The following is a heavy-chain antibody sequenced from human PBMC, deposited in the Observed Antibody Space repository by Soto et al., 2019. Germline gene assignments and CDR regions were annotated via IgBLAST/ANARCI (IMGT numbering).Heavy chain of an antibody. Sequence: QVQLVQSGAEVKKPGSSVKVSCTTSGGTISSFGMNWVRQAPGQGLEWMGGIVPIDGSTKYAEKFQGRVTNTADASSSTVYMDLGKLRSEDTAVYYCARSFTKSRRGGVAFDYWGQGTLLTVSP. J-gene: IGHJ4*02. CDR3: ARSFTKSRRGGVAFDY. V-gene: IGHV1-69*01. D-gene: IGHD3-3*01. CDR2: IVPIDGST. CDR1: GGTISSFG.